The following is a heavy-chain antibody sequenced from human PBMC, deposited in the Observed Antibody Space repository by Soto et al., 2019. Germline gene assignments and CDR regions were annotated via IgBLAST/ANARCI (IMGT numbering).Heavy chain of an antibody. V-gene: IGHV3-33*01. CDR2: IWYDGSNK. Sequence: TGGSLRLSCAASGFTFSSYGMHWVRQAPGKGLEWVAVIWYDGSNKYYADSVKGRFTISRDNSKNTLYLQMNSLRAEDTAVYYCARDGYSSSWQNWFDPWGQGTLVTVSS. CDR1: GFTFSSYG. J-gene: IGHJ5*02. CDR3: ARDGYSSSWQNWFDP. D-gene: IGHD6-13*01.